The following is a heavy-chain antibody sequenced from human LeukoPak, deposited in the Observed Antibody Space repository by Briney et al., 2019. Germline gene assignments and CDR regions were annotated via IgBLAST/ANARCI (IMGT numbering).Heavy chain of an antibody. CDR1: GGSISNSNYY. D-gene: IGHD2-15*01. Sequence: SETLSLTCTVSGGSISNSNYYWGWIRQPPGKGLEWIGNIYYSGSTYYNPSLKSRVTISVDTSKNQFSLKLSSVTAADTAVYYCERAGCGGGSCYQSRGAFDIWGQGTMVTVSS. CDR3: ERAGCGGGSCYQSRGAFDI. CDR2: IYYSGST. J-gene: IGHJ3*02. V-gene: IGHV4-39*07.